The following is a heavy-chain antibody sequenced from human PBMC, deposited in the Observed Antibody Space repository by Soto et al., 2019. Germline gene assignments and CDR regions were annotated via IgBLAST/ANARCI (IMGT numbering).Heavy chain of an antibody. V-gene: IGHV4-39*01. CDR1: GASISGSRSY. CDR3: ASPRQGNYDFLSGYYALDY. J-gene: IGHJ4*02. D-gene: IGHD3-3*01. Sequence: PSETLSLTCTVSGASISGSRSYWGWVRQPPGKGLEWIVSFYYTGGTYSTYYNPSLKSRVTISVDTSKSQFSLNLRSVTAADTAVYYCASPRQGNYDFLSGYYALDYWGQGTLVTVSS. CDR2: FYYTGGT.